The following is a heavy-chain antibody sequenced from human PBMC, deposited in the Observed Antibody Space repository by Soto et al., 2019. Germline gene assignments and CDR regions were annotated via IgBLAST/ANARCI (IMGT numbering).Heavy chain of an antibody. CDR2: IYYSGST. CDR3: ARGATFTIQ. Sequence: QVQLQESGPGLVKPSETLSLTCTVSGGSISSYYWSWIRQPPGKGLEWIGYIYYSGSTNYNPSLKSRVTISVDTSKNQFSLKLSSVTAADTAVYYCARGATFTIQWGLGTLVTVSS. D-gene: IGHD3-3*01. J-gene: IGHJ4*02. V-gene: IGHV4-59*01. CDR1: GGSISSYY.